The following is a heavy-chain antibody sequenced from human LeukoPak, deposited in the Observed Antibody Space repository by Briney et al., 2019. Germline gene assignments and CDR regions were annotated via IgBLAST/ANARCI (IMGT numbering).Heavy chain of an antibody. CDR1: GYTFTGYY. CDR2: INPNSGGT. V-gene: IGHV1-2*02. Sequence: ASVKVSCKASGYTFTGYYMHWVRQAPGQGLGWVGWINPNSGGTNYAQKFQGRVTMTRDTSISTAYMELSRLRSDGTAVYYCARESGIAENAFDIWGQGTMVTVSS. D-gene: IGHD6-13*01. CDR3: ARESGIAENAFDI. J-gene: IGHJ3*02.